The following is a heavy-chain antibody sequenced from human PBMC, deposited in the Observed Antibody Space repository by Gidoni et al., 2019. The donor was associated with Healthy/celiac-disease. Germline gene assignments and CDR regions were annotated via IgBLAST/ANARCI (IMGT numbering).Heavy chain of an antibody. D-gene: IGHD3-10*01. CDR2: IIPIFGTA. V-gene: IGHV1-69*01. CDR1: GGTFSSYA. Sequence: QVQLVQSGAEVKKPGSSVKVSCKASGGTFSSYAISWVRQAPGQGLEWMGGIIPIFGTATYAQKFQGRVTITADESTSTAYMELSSLRSEDTAVYYCARDRFWVKGAGAYYYYGMDVWGQGTTVTVSS. CDR3: ARDRFWVKGAGAYYYYGMDV. J-gene: IGHJ6*02.